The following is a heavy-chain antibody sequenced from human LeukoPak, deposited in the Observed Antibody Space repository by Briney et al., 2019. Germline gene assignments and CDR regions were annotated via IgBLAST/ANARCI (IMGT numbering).Heavy chain of an antibody. V-gene: IGHV4-39*01. Sequence: SETLSLTCTVSGGSISSSSYYWGWIRRPPGKGLEWIGSIYYSGSTYYNPSLKSRVTISVDTSKNQFSLELSSVTAADTAVYYCARLYGPNWFDPWGQGTLVTVSS. CDR3: ARLYGPNWFDP. D-gene: IGHD3-10*01. J-gene: IGHJ5*02. CDR1: GGSISSSSYY. CDR2: IYYSGST.